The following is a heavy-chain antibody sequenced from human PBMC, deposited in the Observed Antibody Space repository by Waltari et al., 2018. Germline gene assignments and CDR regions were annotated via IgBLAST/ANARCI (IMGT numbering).Heavy chain of an antibody. CDR1: GFTVSSNY. CDR3: AAAVAGSDYYGMDV. CDR2: IYSGGST. J-gene: IGHJ6*02. D-gene: IGHD6-19*01. V-gene: IGHV3-53*01. Sequence: EVQLVESGGGLIQPGGSLRLSCAASGFTVSSNYMSWVRQAPGKGLEGVSVIYSGGSTYYADSVKGRFTISRDNSKNTLYLQMNSLRAEDTAVYYCAAAVAGSDYYGMDVWGQGTTVTVSS.